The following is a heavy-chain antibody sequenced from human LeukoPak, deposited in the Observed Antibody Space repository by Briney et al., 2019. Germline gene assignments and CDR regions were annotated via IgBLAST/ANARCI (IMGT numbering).Heavy chain of an antibody. Sequence: SETLSLTCTVSGGSISSYYWSWIRQPPGKGLEWIGYIYYSGSTNYNPSLKSRVTISVDTSKNQFSLKLSSVTAADTAVYYCASLGGSATPRAYGTDVWGQGTTVTVSS. CDR3: ASLGGSATPRAYGTDV. J-gene: IGHJ6*02. D-gene: IGHD3-10*01. V-gene: IGHV4-59*01. CDR1: GGSISSYY. CDR2: IYYSGST.